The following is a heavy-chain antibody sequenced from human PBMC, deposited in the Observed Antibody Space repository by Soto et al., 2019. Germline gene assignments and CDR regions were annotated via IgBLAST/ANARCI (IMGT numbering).Heavy chain of an antibody. CDR2: IKQDGSEK. D-gene: IGHD3-3*01. CDR1: GFTFSSYW. V-gene: IGHV3-7*01. Sequence: GSLRLSCAASGFTFSSYWMSWVRQAPGEGLEWVANIKQDGSEKYYVDSVKGRFTISRDNAKNSLYLQMNSLRAEDTAVYYCVRDGAIDYDFWSGYYTGDYYYGMDVWGQGTTVTVSS. CDR3: VRDGAIDYDFWSGYYTGDYYYGMDV. J-gene: IGHJ6*02.